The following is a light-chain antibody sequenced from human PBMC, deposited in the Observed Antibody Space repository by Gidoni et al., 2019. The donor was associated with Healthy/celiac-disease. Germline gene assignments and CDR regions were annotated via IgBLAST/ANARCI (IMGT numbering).Light chain of an antibody. CDR3: QQYNNWPTLT. V-gene: IGKV3-15*01. CDR2: GES. J-gene: IGKJ4*01. Sequence: DIVITQSPAPLSMSPGERATLSCRARQSVSSNLAWYQQKPGQAPRLLIYGESTRATGIPARFSGSGSGTEFTLTISSMQSEDFAVDYCQQYNNWPTLTFGGGTKVEIK. CDR1: QSVSSN.